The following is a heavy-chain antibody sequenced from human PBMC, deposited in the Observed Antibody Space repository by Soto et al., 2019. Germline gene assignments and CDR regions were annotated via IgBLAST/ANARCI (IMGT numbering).Heavy chain of an antibody. CDR3: ARDRGGYCSGGSCSEAWFDP. CDR1: GYTFTSYP. Sequence: ASVKVSCKASGYTFTSYPVHWVRQAPGQRLEWMGWINTGNGYTKYSQKYQGRVSITRDTSASTTYMQLTNLRSDDTALNYCARDRGGYCSGGSCSEAWFDPWGQGTLVTVSS. V-gene: IGHV1-3*04. CDR2: INTGNGYT. D-gene: IGHD2-15*01. J-gene: IGHJ5*02.